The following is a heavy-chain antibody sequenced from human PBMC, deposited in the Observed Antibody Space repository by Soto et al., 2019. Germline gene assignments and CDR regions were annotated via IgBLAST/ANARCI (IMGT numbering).Heavy chain of an antibody. CDR2: MNPNSGNT. CDR1: GYTFTSYD. Sequence: ASVKVSCKASGYTFTSYDINWVRQATGQGLEWMGWMNPNSGNTGYAQKFQGRVTMTRNTSISTAYMELSSLRSEDTAVYYCARAHTLKRLYYYYYYHMDVWGKGTTVTVSS. V-gene: IGHV1-8*01. CDR3: ARAHTLKRLYYYYYYHMDV. D-gene: IGHD2-2*02. J-gene: IGHJ6*03.